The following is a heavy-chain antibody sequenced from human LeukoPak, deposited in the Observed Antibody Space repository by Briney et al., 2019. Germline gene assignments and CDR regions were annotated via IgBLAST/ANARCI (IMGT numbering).Heavy chain of an antibody. D-gene: IGHD3-10*01. CDR2: INHSGST. CDR1: GGSFRGYY. Sequence: SETLSLTCAVHGGSFRGYYWSWIRKPPGKGLEWIGEINHSGSTNYNPSLKSRVTISVDTSKNQFSLKLSSVTAADTALYYCARGRVVWVGYGSGSQTPHFDYWGQGTLVTVSS. CDR3: ARGRVVWVGYGSGSQTPHFDY. J-gene: IGHJ4*02. V-gene: IGHV4-34*01.